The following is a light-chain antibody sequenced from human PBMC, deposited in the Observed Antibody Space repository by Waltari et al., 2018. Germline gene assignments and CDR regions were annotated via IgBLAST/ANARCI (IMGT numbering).Light chain of an antibody. Sequence: ELVLTQSPGSLSSSPGESVTLSCRASQSVSRALAWYQQKPGQAPRLLIFGASNRATGIPDRFSGSGSETDFSLTISRLEPEDFAVYYCQHYVRLPATFGRGTKVEIK. J-gene: IGKJ1*01. V-gene: IGKV3-20*01. CDR3: QHYVRLPAT. CDR2: GAS. CDR1: QSVSRA.